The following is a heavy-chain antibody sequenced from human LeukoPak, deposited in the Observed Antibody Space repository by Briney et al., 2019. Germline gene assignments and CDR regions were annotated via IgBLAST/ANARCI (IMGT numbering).Heavy chain of an antibody. J-gene: IGHJ3*02. CDR3: ARDLERLYPGGAFDI. CDR1: GYTFTGYY. Sequence: GASVKVSCKASGYTFTGYYMHWVRQAPGQGLEWMGWINPNSGGTNYAQKFRGRVTMTRDTSISTAYMELSRLRSDDTAVYYCARDLERLYPGGAFDIWGQGTMVTVSS. CDR2: INPNSGGT. D-gene: IGHD3-16*02. V-gene: IGHV1-2*02.